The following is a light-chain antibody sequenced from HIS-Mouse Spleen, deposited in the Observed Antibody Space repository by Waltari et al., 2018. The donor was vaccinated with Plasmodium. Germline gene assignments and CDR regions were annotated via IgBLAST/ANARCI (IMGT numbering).Light chain of an antibody. CDR3: QQSYSTWT. J-gene: IGKJ1*01. Sequence: DIQMTQSPSSLSASVGDRVTITCRASQSISNYLNWYQQKPGKAPKFLIYAASTLQSGVPSRFSGSGSGTDFTLTISSLQPEDFATYYCQQSYSTWTFCQGTKVEIK. V-gene: IGKV1-39*01. CDR1: QSISNY. CDR2: AAS.